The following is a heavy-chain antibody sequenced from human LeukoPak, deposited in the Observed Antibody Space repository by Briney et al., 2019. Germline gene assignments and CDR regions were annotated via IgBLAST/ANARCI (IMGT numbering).Heavy chain of an antibody. Sequence: SETLTLTCTVSGGSISSYYWSWIRQPAGKGLEWIGRIYTSGSTNHNPSLKSRVAMSVDTSKNQFSLKLSSVTAADTAVYYCAMESKGAFDIWGQGTMVTVSS. V-gene: IGHV4-4*07. CDR2: IYTSGST. CDR1: GGSISSYY. J-gene: IGHJ3*02. D-gene: IGHD3-3*01. CDR3: AMESKGAFDI.